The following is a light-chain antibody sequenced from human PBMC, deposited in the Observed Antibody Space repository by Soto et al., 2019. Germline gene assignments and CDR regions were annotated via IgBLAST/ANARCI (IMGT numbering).Light chain of an antibody. CDR1: QSVSRY. V-gene: IGKV3-11*01. CDR3: QHYNSYSEA. J-gene: IGKJ1*01. Sequence: EIVLTQSPATLSLSPVERATLSFRASQSVSRYLAWYQQKPGQAPRLLIYDASNRATGIPARFSGSGSGTDFTPTISSLQPDDFATYYCQHYNSYSEAFGQGTKVDIK. CDR2: DAS.